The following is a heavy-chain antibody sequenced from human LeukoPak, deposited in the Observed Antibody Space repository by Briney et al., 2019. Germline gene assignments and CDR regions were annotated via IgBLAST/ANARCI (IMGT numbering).Heavy chain of an antibody. J-gene: IGHJ4*02. CDR1: GGSISSSNW. CDR2: IYHSGST. D-gene: IGHD1-26*01. CDR3: GRGVVGATALGY. V-gene: IGHV4-4*02. Sequence: PSGTLSLTCAVSGGSISSSNWWSWVRQPPGKGLEWIGEIYHSGSTNYNPSLMSRVTMSVDTSNNQFSLRLSSATAADTAVYYCGRGVVGATALGYWGQGILVTVAS.